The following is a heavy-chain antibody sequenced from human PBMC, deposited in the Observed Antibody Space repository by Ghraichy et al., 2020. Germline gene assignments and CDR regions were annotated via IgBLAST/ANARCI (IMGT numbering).Heavy chain of an antibody. D-gene: IGHD3-22*01. CDR3: ARDILTYYYDSSGYHAFDI. V-gene: IGHV4-59*01. CDR1: GGSISSYY. Sequence: SETLSLTCTVSGGSISSYYWSWIRQPPGKGLEWIGYIYYSGSTNYNPSLKSRVTISVDTSKNQFSLKLSSVTAADTAVYYCARDILTYYYDSSGYHAFDIWGQGTMVTVSS. CDR2: IYYSGST. J-gene: IGHJ3*02.